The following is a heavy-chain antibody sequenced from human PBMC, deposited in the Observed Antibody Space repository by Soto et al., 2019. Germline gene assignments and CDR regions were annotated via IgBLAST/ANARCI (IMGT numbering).Heavy chain of an antibody. CDR1: GFTFRTYA. Sequence: GGSLRLSCAASGFTFRTYAMHWVRQAPGKGLEWVATISYDGNNEYYGDSVKGRFAVSRDDSKNALYLQLNSLRMEDTAMYYCARVHYYDTSGPLLWGQGTQVTVSS. CDR2: ISYDGNNE. D-gene: IGHD3-22*01. V-gene: IGHV3-30*09. J-gene: IGHJ4*02. CDR3: ARVHYYDTSGPLL.